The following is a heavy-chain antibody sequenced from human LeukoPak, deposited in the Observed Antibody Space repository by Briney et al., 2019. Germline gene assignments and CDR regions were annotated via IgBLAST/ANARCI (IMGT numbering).Heavy chain of an antibody. CDR3: ARDLSSAFGY. J-gene: IGHJ4*02. CDR1: GFTFSSYA. Sequence: PGGSLRLSCAASGFTFSSYAMHWVRQAPGKGLEWVAVISYDGSNKYYADSVKGRFTISRDNSKNTLYLQMNSLRAEDTAVYYCARDLSSAFGYWGQGTLVTVSS. V-gene: IGHV3-30-3*01. CDR2: ISYDGSNK. D-gene: IGHD6-19*01.